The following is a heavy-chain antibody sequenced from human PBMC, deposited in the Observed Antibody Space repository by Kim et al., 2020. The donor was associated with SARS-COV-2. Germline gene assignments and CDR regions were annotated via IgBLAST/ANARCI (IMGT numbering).Heavy chain of an antibody. D-gene: IGHD3-10*01. CDR3: ARDREIRFGELSKFGWFDP. J-gene: IGHJ5*02. V-gene: IGHV7-4-1*02. Sequence: ASVKVSCKASGYTFTSYAMNWVRQAPGQGLEWMGWINTNTGNPTYAQGFTGRFVFSLDTSVSTAYLQISSLKAEDTAVYYCARDREIRFGELSKFGWFDPWGQGTLVTVSS. CDR1: GYTFTSYA. CDR2: INTNTGNP.